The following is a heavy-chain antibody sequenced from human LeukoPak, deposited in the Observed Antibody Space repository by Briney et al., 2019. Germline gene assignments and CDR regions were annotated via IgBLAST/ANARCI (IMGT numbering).Heavy chain of an antibody. CDR3: ARVRVGTYYYDSSGSYYFDY. D-gene: IGHD3-22*01. CDR1: GGSISSYY. CDR2: IYYSGST. Sequence: PSETLSLTCTVSGGSISSYYWSWIRQPPGKGLEWIGYIYYSGSTNYNPSLKSRVTISVDTSKNQFSPKLSSVTAADTAVYYCARVRVGTYYYDSSGSYYFDYWGQGTLVTVSS. V-gene: IGHV4-59*01. J-gene: IGHJ4*02.